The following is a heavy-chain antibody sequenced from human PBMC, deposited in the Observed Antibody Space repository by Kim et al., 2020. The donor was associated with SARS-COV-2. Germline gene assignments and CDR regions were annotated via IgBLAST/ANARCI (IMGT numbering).Heavy chain of an antibody. J-gene: IGHJ6*02. CDR3: AKDLSGVDCTSTTCYSYGMDV. CDR1: GFTFDAYA. D-gene: IGHD2-2*01. V-gene: IGHV3-9*01. Sequence: GGSLRLSCAASGFTFDAYAMHWVRQAPGQGLEWVAGIGWRSDNIYYADSVEGRFTISRDNAKKSLFLQMTGLRTEDTAVYYCAKDLSGVDCTSTTCYSYGMDVWGQGTTVIVS. CDR2: IGWRSDNI.